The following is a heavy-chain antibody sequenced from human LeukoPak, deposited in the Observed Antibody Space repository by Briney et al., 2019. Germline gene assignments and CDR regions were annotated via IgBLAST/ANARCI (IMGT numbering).Heavy chain of an antibody. CDR3: ARGEPLAVAGTSDY. CDR1: GFTFSSYA. V-gene: IGHV3-30-3*01. J-gene: IGHJ4*02. CDR2: ISYDGSNK. Sequence: GGSLRLSCAASGFTFSSYAMHWVRQAPGKGLEWVAVISYDGSNKYYADSVKGRFTISRDNSKNTLYLQMNSLRAEDTAVYYCARGEPLAVAGTSDYWGQGTLVTVSS. D-gene: IGHD6-19*01.